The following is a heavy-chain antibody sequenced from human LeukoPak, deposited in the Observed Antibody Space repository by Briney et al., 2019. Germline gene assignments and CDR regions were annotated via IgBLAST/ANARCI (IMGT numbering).Heavy chain of an antibody. V-gene: IGHV1-69*13. CDR1: GGTFSSYA. J-gene: IGHJ4*02. Sequence: ASVKVSRRASGGTFSSYAISWVRQAPGQGLEWMGGIIPIFGTANYAQKFQGRVTITADESTSTAYMELRGLKSDDTAVYYCARQGYWGQGTLVTVSS. CDR3: ARQGY. CDR2: IIPIFGTA.